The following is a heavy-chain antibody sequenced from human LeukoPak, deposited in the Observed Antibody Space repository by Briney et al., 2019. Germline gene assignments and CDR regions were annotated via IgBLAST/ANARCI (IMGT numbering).Heavy chain of an antibody. CDR1: RFTFSDFS. CDR2: ISSSGSTM. CDR3: ARRGYSSILRDY. D-gene: IGHD6-13*01. J-gene: IGHJ4*02. V-gene: IGHV3-48*01. Sequence: GGSLRLSCAASRFTFSDFSMNWVRQAPGKGLEWVSSISSSGSTMYYADSVKGRFTISRDNAKNSLYLQMSGLRVEDTAVYYCARRGYSSILRDYWGQGTLVTVSS.